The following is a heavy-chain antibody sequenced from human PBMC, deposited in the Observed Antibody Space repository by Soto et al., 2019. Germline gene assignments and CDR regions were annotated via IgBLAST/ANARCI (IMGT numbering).Heavy chain of an antibody. CDR2: IIPIFGTE. Sequence: QVQLVQSGAEVKKPGSSVKVSCKASGGTFSSYAISWVRQAPGQGLEWMGGIIPIFGTENYAQKFQGGVTITADESTSQAYMERSSLRAEDTAVYYCARDPRRAAAGTHYYHGMDVWGQGTTVTVAS. V-gene: IGHV1-69*12. J-gene: IGHJ6*02. CDR1: GGTFSSYA. CDR3: ARDPRRAAAGTHYYHGMDV. D-gene: IGHD6-13*01.